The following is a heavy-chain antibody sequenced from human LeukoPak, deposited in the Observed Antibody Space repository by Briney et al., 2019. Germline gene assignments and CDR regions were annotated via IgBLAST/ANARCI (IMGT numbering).Heavy chain of an antibody. CDR1: GGSIGSSIYY. Sequence: PSETLSLTCTVSGGSIGSSIYYWGWIRQPPGKGLEWIGSIYYNRSPYYNPSLKSRVTASVDTPKNQFSLKLRSVTAADTAVYYCASGRHSGTYFQAFDIWGQGTMVTVSS. CDR3: ASGRHSGTYFQAFDI. CDR2: IYYNRSP. J-gene: IGHJ3*02. D-gene: IGHD1-26*01. V-gene: IGHV4-39*01.